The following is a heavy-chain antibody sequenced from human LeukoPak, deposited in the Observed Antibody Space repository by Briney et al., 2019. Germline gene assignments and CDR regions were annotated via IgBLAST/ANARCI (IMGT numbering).Heavy chain of an antibody. D-gene: IGHD7-27*01. J-gene: IGHJ4*02. CDR3: AVYNWGFDW. CDR1: GFTFSSYG. Sequence: GGSLRLSCAASGFTFSSYGMSWVRQAPGKGLEWVSATNGDGASTYYADSVKGRFTISRDNSKNMLYLQMNSLTVEDTAAYYCAVYNWGFDWWGQGTLVTVSS. CDR2: TNGDGAST. V-gene: IGHV3-23*01.